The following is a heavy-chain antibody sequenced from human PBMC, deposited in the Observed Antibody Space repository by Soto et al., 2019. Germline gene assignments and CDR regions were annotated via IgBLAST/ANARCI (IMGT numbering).Heavy chain of an antibody. D-gene: IGHD5-18*01. CDR1: GYTFTGYY. CDR3: AREGGYGYGFDY. V-gene: IGHV1-2*04. Sequence: ASVKVSCKASGYTFTGYYMHWVRQAPGQGLEWMGWINPNSGGTNYAQKFQGWVTMTRDTSISTAYMELSSLRSEDTAVYYCAREGGYGYGFDYWGQGTLVTVSS. J-gene: IGHJ4*02. CDR2: INPNSGGT.